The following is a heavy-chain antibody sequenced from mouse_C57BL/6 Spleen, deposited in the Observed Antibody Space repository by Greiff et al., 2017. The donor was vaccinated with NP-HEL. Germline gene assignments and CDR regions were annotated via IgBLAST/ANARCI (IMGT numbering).Heavy chain of an antibody. Sequence: QVQLQQPGAELVKPGASVKMSCKASGYTFTSYWITWVKQRPGQGLEWIGDIYPGSGSTNYNEKFKSNATLTVDPSSSTAYMQLSSLTSEDSAVYYCAREDYYGSSYGYFDVWGTGTTVTVSS. CDR1: GYTFTSYW. V-gene: IGHV1-55*01. CDR3: AREDYYGSSYGYFDV. CDR2: IYPGSGST. J-gene: IGHJ1*03. D-gene: IGHD1-1*01.